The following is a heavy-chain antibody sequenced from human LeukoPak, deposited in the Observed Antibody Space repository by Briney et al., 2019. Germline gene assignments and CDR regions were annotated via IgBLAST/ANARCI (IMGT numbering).Heavy chain of an antibody. CDR2: ISISGSSGSTI. D-gene: IGHD6-13*01. Sequence: GGSLRLSCAVSGFTFSSYAMNWVRQAPGKGLEWVSYISISGSSGSTIYYADSVKGRFTISRGNSKNTLYLQMNSLRAEDTAVYYCARGKFLAAAGTRGSWFDPWGQGTLVTVSS. V-gene: IGHV3-48*03. CDR1: GFTFSSYA. J-gene: IGHJ5*02. CDR3: ARGKFLAAAGTRGSWFDP.